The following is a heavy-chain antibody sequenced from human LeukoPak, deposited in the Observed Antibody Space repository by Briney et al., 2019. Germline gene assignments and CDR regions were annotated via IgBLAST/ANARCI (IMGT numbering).Heavy chain of an antibody. D-gene: IGHD3-22*01. J-gene: IGHJ4*02. CDR3: AREEAYDSSGYSPL. Sequence: SVKVSCKASGGTFSSYAISWVRQAPGQGLEWMGRIIPIFGTANYAQKFQGRVTITTDESTSKAYMELSSLRAEDTAVHYCAREEAYDSSGYSPLWGQGTLVTVSS. V-gene: IGHV1-69*05. CDR1: GGTFSSYA. CDR2: IIPIFGTA.